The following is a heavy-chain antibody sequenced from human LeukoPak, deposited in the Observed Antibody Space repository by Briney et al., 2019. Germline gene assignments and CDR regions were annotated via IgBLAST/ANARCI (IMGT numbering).Heavy chain of an antibody. CDR3: ARAPDSSGYYVLLGY. D-gene: IGHD3-22*01. V-gene: IGHV1-18*01. Sequence: GASVTVSCKASGYTFTSYGISWVRQAPGQGLEWMGWISAYNGNTNYAQKLQGRVTMTTDTSTSTAYMELRSLRSDDTAVYYCARAPDSSGYYVLLGYWGQGTLVTVSS. J-gene: IGHJ4*02. CDR1: GYTFTSYG. CDR2: ISAYNGNT.